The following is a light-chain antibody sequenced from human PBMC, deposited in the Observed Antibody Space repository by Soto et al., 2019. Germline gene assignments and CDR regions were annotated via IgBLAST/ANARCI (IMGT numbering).Light chain of an antibody. CDR2: KAS. CDR1: QTISSW. Sequence: LSPSTLSGSVGDRVTITCRASQTISSWLAWYQQKPGKAPKLLIYKASTLKSGVPSRFSGSGSGTEFTLTISSLQPDDFATYYCQHYNSYSEAFGQGTKVDIK. CDR3: QHYNSYSEA. J-gene: IGKJ1*01. V-gene: IGKV1-5*03.